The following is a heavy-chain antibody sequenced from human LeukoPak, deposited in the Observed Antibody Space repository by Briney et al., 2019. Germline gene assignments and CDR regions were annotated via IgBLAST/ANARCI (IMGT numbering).Heavy chain of an antibody. J-gene: IGHJ4*02. D-gene: IGHD5/OR15-5a*01. CDR1: GFTFSSYA. CDR2: ISSNGGGT. Sequence: PGGSLRLSCAASGFTFSSYAMHWVRQAPGKGLEYVSAISSNGGGTYYANSVKGRFNISRDNSKNTLYLQMGSLRTEDMAVYYCARIASTPPFTDYWGQGTLVTVSS. CDR3: ARIASTPPFTDY. V-gene: IGHV3-64*01.